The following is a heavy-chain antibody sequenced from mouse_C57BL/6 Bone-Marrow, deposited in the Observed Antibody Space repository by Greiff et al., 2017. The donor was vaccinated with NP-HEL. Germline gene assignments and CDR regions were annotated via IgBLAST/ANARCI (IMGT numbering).Heavy chain of an antibody. Sequence: EVMLVESGGDLVKPGGSLKLSCAASGFTFSSYGMSWVRQTPDKRLEWVATISSGGSSTYYPDRVKGRFTISRDNAKNTLYLQMSSLKSEDTAMYYCARGKTTIVTTRAMDYWGQGTSVTVSS. V-gene: IGHV5-6*02. D-gene: IGHD2-5*01. CDR1: GFTFSSYG. J-gene: IGHJ4*01. CDR3: ARGKTTIVTTRAMDY. CDR2: ISSGGSST.